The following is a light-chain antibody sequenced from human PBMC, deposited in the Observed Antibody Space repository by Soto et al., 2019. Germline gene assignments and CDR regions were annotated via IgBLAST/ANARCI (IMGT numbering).Light chain of an antibody. CDR2: ATS. Sequence: EVVLTQSPGTLSLSPGERATLSCRASQSISSSYLAWYQRKPGQAPRLLIYATSIRATGIPVRVSGSGTETAFSLTSRRLEPVDFAVCLFQQYNYLITFGGGTKVEIK. CDR1: QSISSSY. V-gene: IGKV3-20*01. CDR3: QQYNYLIT. J-gene: IGKJ4*01.